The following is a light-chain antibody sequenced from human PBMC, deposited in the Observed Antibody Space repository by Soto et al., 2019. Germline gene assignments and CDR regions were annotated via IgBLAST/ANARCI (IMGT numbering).Light chain of an antibody. Sequence: IVLSQSPGTVSLSPGERAILSCRASQSVSSSSLAWYQQKPGQAPRLLIYGASNRATGIPDRVSGSGSGTDFTLTISRLEPEDFAVYYCLQSGSSQWPFGQGTKVDI. J-gene: IGKJ1*01. CDR2: GAS. CDR3: LQSGSSQWP. V-gene: IGKV3-20*01. CDR1: QSVSSSS.